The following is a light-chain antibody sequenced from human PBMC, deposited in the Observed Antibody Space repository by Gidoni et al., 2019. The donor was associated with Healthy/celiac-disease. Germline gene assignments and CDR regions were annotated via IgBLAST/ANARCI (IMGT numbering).Light chain of an antibody. J-gene: IGKJ4*01. V-gene: IGKV3-11*01. Sequence: ATLSASEGDRVTLTCRASQSVRSYLAWYQQKPGKAPRLLIYDASSMDTGIPARFSGSGSGTDFTLTISSLEPEDFAVYYCQQRSNWALTFGGGTKVEIK. CDR2: DAS. CDR1: QSVRSY. CDR3: QQRSNWALT.